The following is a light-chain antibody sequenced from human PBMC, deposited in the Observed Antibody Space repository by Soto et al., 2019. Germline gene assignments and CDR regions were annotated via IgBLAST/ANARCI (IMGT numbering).Light chain of an antibody. Sequence: DIQMTQSPSTLSASVGDRVTITCRASQTISTWLAWYQQKPGKAPKVLIYEASSLEGGVPSRFSGSGSGTEFTLSISSLHPDDFATYYCQVGSTFGQGTKLEVK. J-gene: IGKJ2*01. CDR2: EAS. CDR1: QTISTW. V-gene: IGKV1-5*01. CDR3: QVGST.